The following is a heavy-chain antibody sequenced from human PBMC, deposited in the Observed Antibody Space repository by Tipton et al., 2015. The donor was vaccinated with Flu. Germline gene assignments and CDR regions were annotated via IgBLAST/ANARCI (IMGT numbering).Heavy chain of an antibody. Sequence: SLRLSCAASGFTFSTYAMSWVRQAPGKGLEWVSAVSGGGAITYFADSVKGRFTVSRDNAKNTLYLQMNSLRAEDTAVYYCARVRITMVLGYWGQGTLVTVSS. V-gene: IGHV3-23*01. CDR2: VSGGGAIT. D-gene: IGHD3-10*01. CDR3: ARVRITMVLGY. J-gene: IGHJ4*02. CDR1: GFTFSTYA.